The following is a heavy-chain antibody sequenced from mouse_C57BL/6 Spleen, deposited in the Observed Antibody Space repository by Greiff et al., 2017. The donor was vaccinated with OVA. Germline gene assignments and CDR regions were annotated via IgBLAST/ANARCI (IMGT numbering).Heavy chain of an antibody. CDR2: IDPANGNT. CDR3: AGGNYVNYYAMDY. Sequence: EVQLQQSVAELVRPGASVKLSCTASGFNIKNTYMPWVKQRPEQGLEWIGRIDPANGNTKYAPKFQGKATITADTSSNTAYLQLSSLTSEDTAIYYCAGGNYVNYYAMDYWGQGTSVTVSS. D-gene: IGHD2-1*01. CDR1: GFNIKNTY. V-gene: IGHV14-3*01. J-gene: IGHJ4*01.